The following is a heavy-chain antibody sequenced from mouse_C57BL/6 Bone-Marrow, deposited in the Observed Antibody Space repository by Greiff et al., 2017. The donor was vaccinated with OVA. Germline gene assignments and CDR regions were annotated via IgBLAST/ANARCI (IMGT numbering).Heavy chain of an antibody. V-gene: IGHV14-4*01. CDR1: GFNIKDDY. D-gene: IGHD3-2*02. J-gene: IGHJ4*01. CDR2: IDPENGDT. CDR3: TGKLRLSMDY. Sequence: DVQLQESGAELVRPGASVKLSCTASGFNIKDDYMHWVKQRPEQGLEWIGWIDPENGDTEYASKFQGKATITADTSSNTAYLQLSSLTSEDTAVYYCTGKLRLSMDYWGQGTSVTVSS.